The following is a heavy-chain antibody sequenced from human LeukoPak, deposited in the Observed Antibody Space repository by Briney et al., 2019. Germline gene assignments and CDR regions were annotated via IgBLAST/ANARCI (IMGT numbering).Heavy chain of an antibody. CDR2: ISYDGSNK. Sequence: GGSLRLSCAASGFTFSSYGMHWVRQAPGKGLEWVAVISYDGSNKYYADSVKGRFTISRDNSKNTLYLQMNSLRAEDTAVYYCAKDTGRFLEEGLTDYRGQGTLVTVSS. D-gene: IGHD3-3*01. CDR3: AKDTGRFLEEGLTDY. V-gene: IGHV3-30*18. CDR1: GFTFSSYG. J-gene: IGHJ4*02.